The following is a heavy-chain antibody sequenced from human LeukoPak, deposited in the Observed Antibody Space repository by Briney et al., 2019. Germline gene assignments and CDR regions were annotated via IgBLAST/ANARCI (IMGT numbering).Heavy chain of an antibody. D-gene: IGHD6-13*01. Sequence: GASLRLSSAASGFTFSSYAMSWVRQAPGKGLEWVSAISGSGGSTYYADSVKGRFTISRDNSKNTLYLQMNSLRAEDTAVYYCAKDVAAAGPQDYNYYYGMDVWGQGTTVTVSS. J-gene: IGHJ6*02. V-gene: IGHV3-23*01. CDR3: AKDVAAAGPQDYNYYYGMDV. CDR1: GFTFSSYA. CDR2: ISGSGGST.